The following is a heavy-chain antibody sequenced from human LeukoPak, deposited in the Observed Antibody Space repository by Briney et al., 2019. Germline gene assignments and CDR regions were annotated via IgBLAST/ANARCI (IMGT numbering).Heavy chain of an antibody. CDR3: ARAAMNYDFWSGYYLGAFDI. CDR2: IYYSGST. CDR1: GGSISSSSYY. J-gene: IGHJ3*02. D-gene: IGHD3-3*01. V-gene: IGHV4-39*07. Sequence: SETLSLTCTVSGGSISSSSYYWGWIRQPPGKGLEWIGSIYYSGSTNYNPSLKSRVTISVDTSKNQFSLKLSSVTAADTAVYYCARAAMNYDFWSGYYLGAFDIWGQGTMVTVSS.